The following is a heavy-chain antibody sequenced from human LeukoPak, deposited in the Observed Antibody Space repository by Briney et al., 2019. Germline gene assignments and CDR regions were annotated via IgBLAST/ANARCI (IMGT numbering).Heavy chain of an antibody. CDR1: GGSFSGYY. CDR3: ARWNAYYDILTGYCFDY. J-gene: IGHJ4*02. D-gene: IGHD3-9*01. CDR2: INHSGST. Sequence: SETLSLTCAVYGGSFSGYYWSWIRQPPGKGLEWIGEINHSGSTNYNPSLKSRVTISVDTSKNQFSLKLSSVTAADTAVYYCARWNAYYDILTGYCFDYWGQGTLVTVSS. V-gene: IGHV4-34*01.